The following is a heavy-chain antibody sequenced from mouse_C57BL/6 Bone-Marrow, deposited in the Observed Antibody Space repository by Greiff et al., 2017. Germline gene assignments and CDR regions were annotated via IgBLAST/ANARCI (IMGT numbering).Heavy chain of an antibody. D-gene: IGHD1-1*01. Sequence: QVQLQQPGAELVKPGASVKMSCKASGYTFTSYWITWVKQRPGQGLEWIGDIYPGSGSTNYNEKFKSKATLTVDTSSSTAYMQLSSLTSEDSAVYYCARRGTYYGSSYGEYYFDYWGQGTTRTVSS. CDR3: ARRGTYYGSSYGEYYFDY. CDR1: GYTFTSYW. CDR2: IYPGSGST. V-gene: IGHV1-55*01. J-gene: IGHJ2*01.